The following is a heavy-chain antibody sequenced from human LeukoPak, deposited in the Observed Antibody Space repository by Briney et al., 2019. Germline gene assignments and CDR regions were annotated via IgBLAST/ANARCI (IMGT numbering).Heavy chain of an antibody. V-gene: IGHV4-59*01. J-gene: IGHJ3*02. Sequence: SETLSLTCTVSGGSISSYYWSWIRQPPGKGLEWIGYIYYSGSTNYNPSLKSRVTISVDTSKNQFSLKLSSVTAANTAVYYCARDSGSYYDSAFDIWGQGTMVTVSS. CDR2: IYYSGST. CDR3: ARDSGSYYDSAFDI. CDR1: GGSISSYY. D-gene: IGHD1-26*01.